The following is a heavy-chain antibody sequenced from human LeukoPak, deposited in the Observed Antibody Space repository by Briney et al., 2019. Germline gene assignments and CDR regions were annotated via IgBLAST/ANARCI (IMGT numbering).Heavy chain of an antibody. Sequence: GGSLRLSCAASGFTFSSYAMSWVRQAPGKGLEWVSAISGSGGSTYYADSVKGRFTISRGNSKNTLYLQMNSLRAEDTAVYYCAKDPWKGYYYDSSGYFRWGQGTLVTVSS. D-gene: IGHD3-22*01. CDR3: AKDPWKGYYYDSSGYFR. J-gene: IGHJ4*02. CDR2: ISGSGGST. CDR1: GFTFSSYA. V-gene: IGHV3-23*01.